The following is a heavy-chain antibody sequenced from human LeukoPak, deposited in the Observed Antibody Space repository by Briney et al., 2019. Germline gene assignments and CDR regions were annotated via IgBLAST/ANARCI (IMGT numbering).Heavy chain of an antibody. V-gene: IGHV1-18*01. CDR3: ARFYPVYDRAPTDFWSGYYLGLGY. CDR1: GYTFTSYG. D-gene: IGHD3-3*01. Sequence: ASVKVSCKASGYTFTSYGTSWVRQAPGQGLEWMGWISAYNGNTNYAQKLQGRVTMTTDTSTSTAYMELRSLRSDDTAVYYCARFYPVYDRAPTDFWSGYYLGLGYWGQGTLVTVSS. CDR2: ISAYNGNT. J-gene: IGHJ4*02.